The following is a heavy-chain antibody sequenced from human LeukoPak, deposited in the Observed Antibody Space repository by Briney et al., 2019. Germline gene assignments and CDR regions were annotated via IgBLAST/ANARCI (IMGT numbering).Heavy chain of an antibody. CDR3: ARLIAADPQLDC. D-gene: IGHD6-13*01. CDR1: GGSFSGYY. J-gene: IGHJ4*02. V-gene: IGHV4-34*01. CDR2: INHSGST. Sequence: KPSETLSLTCAVYGGSFSGYYWSWIRQPPGKGLEWIGEINHSGSTNYNPSLKSRVTISVDTSKNQFSLKLSSVTAADTAVYYCARLIAADPQLDCWGQGTLVTVSS.